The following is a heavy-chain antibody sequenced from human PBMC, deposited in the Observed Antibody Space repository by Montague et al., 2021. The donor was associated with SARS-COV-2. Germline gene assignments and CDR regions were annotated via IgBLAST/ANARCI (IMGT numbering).Heavy chain of an antibody. D-gene: IGHD3-3*01. V-gene: IGHV4-39*01. CDR1: GISISSSSYY. CDR3: ARHSGRDTIFGVVIIHDAFDI. Sequence: SETLSLTCTVSGISISSSSYYWGWIRQPPGKGLEWIGRIYSSGSTYYNPSLKSRVTISVDTSKNQFSLKLSSVTAADTAVYYCARHSGRDTIFGVVIIHDAFDIWGQGTMITVSS. J-gene: IGHJ3*02. CDR2: IYSSGST.